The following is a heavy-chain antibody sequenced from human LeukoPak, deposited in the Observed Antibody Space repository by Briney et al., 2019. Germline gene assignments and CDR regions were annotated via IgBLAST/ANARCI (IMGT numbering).Heavy chain of an antibody. CDR2: ISWNSGSI. Sequence: PGGSLRLSCAASGFTFDDYAMHWVRQAPGKGLEWVSGISWNSGSIGYADSVKGRFTISRDIAKNSLYLQMNSLRAEDTALYYCAKGSFYDSSGYYDYWGQGTLVTVSS. CDR1: GFTFDDYA. J-gene: IGHJ4*02. D-gene: IGHD3-22*01. V-gene: IGHV3-9*01. CDR3: AKGSFYDSSGYYDY.